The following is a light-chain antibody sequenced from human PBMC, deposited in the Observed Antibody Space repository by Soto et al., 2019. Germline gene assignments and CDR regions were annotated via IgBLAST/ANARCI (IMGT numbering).Light chain of an antibody. J-gene: IGLJ1*01. CDR1: RSNLGTYY. V-gene: IGLV1-51*01. CDR2: DNS. CDR3: GAWDSSLGVYV. Sequence: QSVLTQPPSVSAAPGQKIIISCSGSRSNLGTYYVSWYHQLPGTAPKVVISDNSRRPSGIPDRFSGSKSGTSATLVITGLQTGDEGDYSCGAWDSSLGVYVFGGGTKVTVL.